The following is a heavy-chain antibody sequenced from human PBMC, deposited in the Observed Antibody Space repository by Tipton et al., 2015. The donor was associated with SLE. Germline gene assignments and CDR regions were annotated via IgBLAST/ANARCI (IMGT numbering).Heavy chain of an antibody. D-gene: IGHD2-21*02. Sequence: TLSLTCTVSGGSISSGSYYWSWIRQPAGKGLEWIGYIYTSGSTNYNPSLKSRVTISVDTSKNQFSLKLSSVTAADTAVYYCARGGCGGDCSDYGMDVWGQGTTVTVSS. CDR2: IYTSGST. J-gene: IGHJ6*02. CDR3: ARGGCGGDCSDYGMDV. CDR1: GGSISSGSYY. V-gene: IGHV4-61*09.